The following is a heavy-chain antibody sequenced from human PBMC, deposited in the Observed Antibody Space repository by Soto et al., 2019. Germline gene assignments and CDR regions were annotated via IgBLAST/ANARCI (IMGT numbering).Heavy chain of an antibody. D-gene: IGHD4-17*01. CDR1: GFTFSSYA. Sequence: GGSPRLSCAASGFTFSSYAMSWVRQAPGKGLEWVSAISGSGGSTYYADSVKGRFTISRDNSKNTLYLQMNSLRAEDTAVYYCAKATVTTWDYYYYMDVWGKGTTVTVSS. CDR3: AKATVTTWDYYYYMDV. V-gene: IGHV3-23*01. CDR2: ISGSGGST. J-gene: IGHJ6*03.